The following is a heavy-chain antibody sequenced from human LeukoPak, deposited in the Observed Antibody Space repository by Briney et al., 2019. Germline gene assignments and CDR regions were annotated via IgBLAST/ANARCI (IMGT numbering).Heavy chain of an antibody. CDR3: ARDRGALGSTVPGIFAVNFFDS. J-gene: IGHJ4*02. D-gene: IGHD1-14*01. CDR1: GRSINNGYF. Sequence: SSETLSLTCTVSGRSINNGYFWGWIRQPPGKGLEWIASIHHSGTASYNPSLESRVTISVDTSKNQFSLRLSSVTAADTAVYYCARDRGALGSTVPGIFAVNFFDSWGQGTLATVSS. V-gene: IGHV4-38-2*02. CDR2: IHHSGTA.